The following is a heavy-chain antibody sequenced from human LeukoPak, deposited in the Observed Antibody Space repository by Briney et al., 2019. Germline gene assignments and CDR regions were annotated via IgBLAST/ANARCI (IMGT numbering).Heavy chain of an antibody. CDR2: IYTSGST. Sequence: SETLSLTCTVSGGSISSYYWSWIRQPAGKGLEWIGRIYTSGSTNYNPSLKSRVTMSVDTSKNQFSLKLSSVTAADMAVYYCARAGYSSGWRHNWFDPWGQGTPVTVSS. CDR1: GGSISSYY. D-gene: IGHD6-19*01. V-gene: IGHV4-4*07. CDR3: ARAGYSSGWRHNWFDP. J-gene: IGHJ5*02.